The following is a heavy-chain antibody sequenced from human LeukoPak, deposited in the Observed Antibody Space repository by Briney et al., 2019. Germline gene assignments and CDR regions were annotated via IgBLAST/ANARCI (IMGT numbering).Heavy chain of an antibody. D-gene: IGHD7-27*01. CDR2: INGDGSST. CDR3: GRGSGVAHS. Sequence: PGGSLRLSCAASGFTFTGYWMHWVRQVPGKGLVWVARINGDGSSTTYADFVKGRFTISRDNAKNTLDLQMNSLRAEDSAVYYCGRGSGVAHSWGQGTLVTVSS. J-gene: IGHJ4*02. CDR1: GFTFTGYW. V-gene: IGHV3-74*01.